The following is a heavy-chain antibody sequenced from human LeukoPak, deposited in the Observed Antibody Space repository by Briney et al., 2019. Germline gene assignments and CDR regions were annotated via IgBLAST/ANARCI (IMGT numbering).Heavy chain of an antibody. D-gene: IGHD4-23*01. Sequence: KSSETLSLTCTVSGGSISSYYWSWIRQPPGKGLEWIGYIYYSGSTDYNPSLKSRVTMSVDTFKNQFSLKMSSVTAAGTAVYYCAKGHYGGNSIDYWGQGTLVTVSS. CDR3: AKGHYGGNSIDY. CDR2: IYYSGST. V-gene: IGHV4-59*01. CDR1: GGSISSYY. J-gene: IGHJ4*02.